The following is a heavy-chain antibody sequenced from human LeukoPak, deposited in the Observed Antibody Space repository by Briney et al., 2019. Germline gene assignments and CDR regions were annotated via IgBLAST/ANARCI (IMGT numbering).Heavy chain of an antibody. CDR3: ARHGSTAYYYYGMDV. V-gene: IGHV5-51*01. D-gene: IGHD2-2*01. CDR1: GYSFTSYW. J-gene: IGHJ6*02. CDR2: IYPGDSDT. Sequence: GESLKISCKGSGYSFTSYWIGWVRQMRGKGLEWMGIIYPGDSDTRYSPSFQGQVTISADKSISTAYLQWSSLKASDTAMYYCARHGSTAYYYYGMDVWGQGTTVTVSS.